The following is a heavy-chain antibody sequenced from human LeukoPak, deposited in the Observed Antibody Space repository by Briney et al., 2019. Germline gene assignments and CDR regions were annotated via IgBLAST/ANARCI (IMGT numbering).Heavy chain of an antibody. CDR3: ARGYNRNDY. Sequence: GGSLRLSCAASGFTFSSYEMNWVRQAPGKGLEWLSYISDSGSTIYYADSVKGRFTISRDNAKHSLYLQMSSLRAEDTAVYYCARGYNRNDYWGQGTLVTVSS. CDR2: ISDSGSTI. D-gene: IGHD1-14*01. V-gene: IGHV3-48*03. J-gene: IGHJ4*02. CDR1: GFTFSSYE.